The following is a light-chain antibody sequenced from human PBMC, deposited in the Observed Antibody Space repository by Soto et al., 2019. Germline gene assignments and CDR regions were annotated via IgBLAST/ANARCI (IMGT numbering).Light chain of an antibody. J-gene: IGKJ2*01. CDR2: EAS. CDR3: QQYHNFPLT. V-gene: IGKV1-5*01. CDR1: QSISVS. Sequence: IMLTKSPATLSVSLGERVTITCRASQSISVSLAWYQQKPGKAPNLLIYEASTLESGVPSRFSGSGSGTEFTLTISSLQPEDVATYYCQQYHNFPLTFGQRTKLDIK.